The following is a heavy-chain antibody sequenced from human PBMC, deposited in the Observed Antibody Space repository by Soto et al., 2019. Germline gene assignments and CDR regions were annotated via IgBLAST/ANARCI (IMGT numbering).Heavy chain of an antibody. D-gene: IGHD5-18*01. V-gene: IGHV3-30-3*01. CDR3: ARTRLRDTAMVFDY. CDR1: GFTFSSYA. CDR2: ISYDGSNK. J-gene: IGHJ4*02. Sequence: GGSLRLSCAASGFTFSSYAMHWVRQAPGKGLEWVAVISYDGSNKYYADSVKGRFTISRDNSKNTLYLQMNSLRAEDTAVYYCARTRLRDTAMVFDYWGQGTLVTVSS.